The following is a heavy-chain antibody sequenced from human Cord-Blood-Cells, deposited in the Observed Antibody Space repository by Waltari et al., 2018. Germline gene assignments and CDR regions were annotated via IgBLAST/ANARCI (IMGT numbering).Heavy chain of an antibody. D-gene: IGHD3-3*01. Sequence: GLVQPGRSLRLSCTASGFTFGDYAMSWVRQAPGKGLEWVGFIRSKAYGGTTEYAASVKGRFTISRDDSKSIAYLQMNSLKTEDTAVYYCTRSRRGITIFGVVIWGQGTLVTVSS. CDR2: IRSKAYGGTT. CDR1: GFTFGDYA. CDR3: TRSRRGITIFGVVI. V-gene: IGHV3-49*04. J-gene: IGHJ4*02.